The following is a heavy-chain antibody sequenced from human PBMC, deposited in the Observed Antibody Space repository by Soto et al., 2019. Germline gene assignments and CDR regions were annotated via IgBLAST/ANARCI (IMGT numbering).Heavy chain of an antibody. Sequence: QVQLQESGPGLVKPSQTLSLTCTVSGGSISSGDYYWSWIRQPPGKGLEWIGYIYYSGSTYYNPSLKSRVTXSXDXXNNQFSLKLSSVTAADTAVYYCARVGGFGATTIDYWGQGTLVTVSS. J-gene: IGHJ4*02. CDR3: ARVGGFGATTIDY. CDR2: IYYSGST. CDR1: GGSISSGDYY. V-gene: IGHV4-30-4*01. D-gene: IGHD3-10*01.